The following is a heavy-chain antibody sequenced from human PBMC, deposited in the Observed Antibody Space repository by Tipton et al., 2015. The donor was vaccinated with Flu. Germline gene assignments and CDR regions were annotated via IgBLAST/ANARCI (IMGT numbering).Heavy chain of an antibody. D-gene: IGHD6-19*01. CDR1: GFTFSTSW. J-gene: IGHJ4*02. V-gene: IGHV3-7*01. CDR3: VREVGGPGSY. Sequence: GSLRLSCAASGFTFSTSWMTWVRQAPGKGLEWVANINQNGSEKYYVDSVKGRLTISRDNAKNSFYLQMNSLRDEDTAVYYCVREVGGPGSYWGQGTLVTVSS. CDR2: INQNGSEK.